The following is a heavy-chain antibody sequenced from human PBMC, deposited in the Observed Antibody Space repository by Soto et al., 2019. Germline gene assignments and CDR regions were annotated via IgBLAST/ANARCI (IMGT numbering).Heavy chain of an antibody. CDR2: ISGSGGST. CDR3: AKNYYGSGSYMYWFDP. D-gene: IGHD3-10*01. CDR1: GFTFSSYA. Sequence: PGGSLRLSCAASGFTFSSYAMSWVRQAPGKGLEWVSAISGSGGSTYYADSVKGRFTISRDNSKNTLYLQMNSLRAEDTAVYYCAKNYYGSGSYMYWFDPWGQGTLVTVSS. V-gene: IGHV3-23*01. J-gene: IGHJ5*02.